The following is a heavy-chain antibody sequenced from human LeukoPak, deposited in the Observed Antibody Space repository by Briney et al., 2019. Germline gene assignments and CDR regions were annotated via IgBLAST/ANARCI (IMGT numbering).Heavy chain of an antibody. D-gene: IGHD2-21*02. CDR2: IDPNSGGT. CDR1: GYTFTGYY. CDR3: ARDPRYIVVVTATPYYFDY. Sequence: ASLKVSCKASGYTFTGYYMRWVRQAPGQGLEWMGCIDPNSGGTNYTQKITGRVTMTTDTYTSTASMELRSLRSDDTAVYSCARDPRYIVVVTATPYYFDYWGEGTLVTVSS. J-gene: IGHJ4*02. V-gene: IGHV1-2*02.